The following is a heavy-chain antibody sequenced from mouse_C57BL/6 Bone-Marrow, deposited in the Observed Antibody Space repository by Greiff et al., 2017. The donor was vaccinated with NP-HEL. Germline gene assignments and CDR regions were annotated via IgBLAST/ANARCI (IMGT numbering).Heavy chain of an antibody. CDR1: GYTFTDYY. Sequence: VQLKESGAELVRPGASVKLSCKASGYTFTDYYINWVKQRPGQGLEWIAMIYPGSGNTYYNEKFKGKATLTAEKSSSTAYMQLSSLTSEDSAVYFCARQGGGLSTPWFAYWGQGTLVTVSA. CDR3: ARQGGGLSTPWFAY. V-gene: IGHV1-76*01. D-gene: IGHD2-1*01. CDR2: IYPGSGNT. J-gene: IGHJ3*01.